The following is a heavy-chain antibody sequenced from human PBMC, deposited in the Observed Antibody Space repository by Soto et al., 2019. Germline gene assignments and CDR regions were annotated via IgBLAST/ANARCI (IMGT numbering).Heavy chain of an antibody. D-gene: IGHD3-16*01. CDR1: GGSISSSSYY. V-gene: IGHV4-39*01. Sequence: PSETLSLTCTVSGGSISSSSYYWGWIRQPPGKGLEWIGSIYYSGSTYYNPSLKSRVTISVDTSKNQFSLKLSSVTAADTAVYYCASHRRDGYNVCYFDYWSQGTLVTVSS. CDR3: ASHRRDGYNVCYFDY. CDR2: IYYSGST. J-gene: IGHJ4*02.